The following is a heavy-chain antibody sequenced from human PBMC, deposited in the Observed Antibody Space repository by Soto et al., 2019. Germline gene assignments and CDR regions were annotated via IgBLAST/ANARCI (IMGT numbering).Heavy chain of an antibody. D-gene: IGHD5-12*01. Sequence: GASVKVSCKASGFTFTSSAVQWVRQARGQRLEWIGWIVVGSGNTNYAQKFQERVTITRDMSTSTAYMELSSLRSEVTAVYYCAAAFKSSGYDSRWGQGTLVTVSS. CDR3: AAAFKSSGYDSR. CDR2: IVVGSGNT. J-gene: IGHJ4*02. V-gene: IGHV1-58*01. CDR1: GFTFTSSA.